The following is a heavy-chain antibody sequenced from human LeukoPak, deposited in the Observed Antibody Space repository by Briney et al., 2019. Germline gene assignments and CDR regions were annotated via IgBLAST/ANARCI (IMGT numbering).Heavy chain of an antibody. CDR2: IYYSGNT. CDR3: ARQRTSEYYDILRRSWFDP. J-gene: IGHJ5*02. Sequence: SETLSLTCTVSGVSISSSNSYWGWIRQPPGKGLEWIGSIYYSGNTYYNASLKSRVTISVDTSKNQFSLKLSSVTAADTAVYYCARQRTSEYYDILRRSWFDPWGQGTLVTVSS. CDR1: GVSISSSNSY. D-gene: IGHD3-9*01. V-gene: IGHV4-39*01.